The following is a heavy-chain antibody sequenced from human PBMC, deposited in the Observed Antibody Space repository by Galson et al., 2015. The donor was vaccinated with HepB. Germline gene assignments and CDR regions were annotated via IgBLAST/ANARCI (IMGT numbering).Heavy chain of an antibody. CDR2: ISWNSGSI. Sequence: SLRLSCAASGFTFDDYAMHWVRQASGKGLEWVSGISWNSGSIGYADSVKGRFTISRDNAKNSLYLQMNSLRAEDTAVYYCARGLGSVGYWGQGTLVTVSS. V-gene: IGHV3-9*01. CDR1: GFTFDDYA. D-gene: IGHD3/OR15-3a*01. CDR3: ARGLGSVGY. J-gene: IGHJ4*02.